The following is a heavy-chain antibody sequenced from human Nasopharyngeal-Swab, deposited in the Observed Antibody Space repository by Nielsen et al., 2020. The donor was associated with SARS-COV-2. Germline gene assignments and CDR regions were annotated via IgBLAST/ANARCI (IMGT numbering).Heavy chain of an antibody. J-gene: IGHJ4*02. CDR3: ARDDSADY. D-gene: IGHD2-15*01. Sequence: GESLKISCAASGFTFSSYVMHWVRQAPGKGLEWVAVISYDGSNKYYADSVKGRFTISRDNSKNTLYLQMNSLRAEDTAVYYCARDDSADYWGQGTLVTVSS. CDR2: ISYDGSNK. V-gene: IGHV3-30-3*01. CDR1: GFTFSSYV.